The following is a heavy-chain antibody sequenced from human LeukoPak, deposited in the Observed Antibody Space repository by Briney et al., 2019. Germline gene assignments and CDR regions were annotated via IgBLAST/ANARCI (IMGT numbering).Heavy chain of an antibody. J-gene: IGHJ4*02. Sequence: SETLSLTCAVYGGSFSGYYWSWIRQPPGKGLEWIGEINHSGSTNYNPSLKSRVTISVDTSKNQFSLKLSSVTAADTAVYYCARFTKDSSSSSGYYFDYWGQGTLVTVSS. CDR3: ARFTKDSSSSSGYYFDY. D-gene: IGHD6-13*01. V-gene: IGHV4-34*01. CDR2: INHSGST. CDR1: GGSFSGYY.